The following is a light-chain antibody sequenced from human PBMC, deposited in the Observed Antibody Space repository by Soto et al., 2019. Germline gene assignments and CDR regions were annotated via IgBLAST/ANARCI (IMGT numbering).Light chain of an antibody. J-gene: IGLJ3*02. CDR3: LLFYGGIRV. Sequence: QTVVTQEPSLTVSPGGTVTLTCGSSTGPVTSGHYPYWLQQKPGQAPRTLIYDTSNTLSWTPARFSGSLFGGKAALTLSGAEPEDEADYYCLLFYGGIRVFGGGTKLTVL. V-gene: IGLV7-46*01. CDR2: DTS. CDR1: TGPVTSGHY.